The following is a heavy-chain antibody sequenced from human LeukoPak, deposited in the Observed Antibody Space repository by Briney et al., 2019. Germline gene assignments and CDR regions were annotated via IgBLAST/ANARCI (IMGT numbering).Heavy chain of an antibody. Sequence: PSETLSLTCAVYGGSFSGYYWSWIRQPPGKGLEWIGEINHSGSTNYNPSLKSRVTISVDTSKNQFSLKLSSVTAADTAVYCCARGYRGLGDYWGQGTLVTVSS. CDR2: INHSGST. CDR1: GGSFSGYY. CDR3: ARGYRGLGDY. J-gene: IGHJ4*02. D-gene: IGHD3/OR15-3a*01. V-gene: IGHV4-34*01.